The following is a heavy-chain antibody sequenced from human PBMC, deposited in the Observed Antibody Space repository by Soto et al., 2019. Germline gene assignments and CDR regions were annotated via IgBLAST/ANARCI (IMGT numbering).Heavy chain of an antibody. CDR3: ARAVAATRGQSSPNRAPFDY. CDR1: GGTFSSYA. D-gene: IGHD2-15*01. CDR2: IIPIFGTA. Sequence: QVQLVQSGAEVKKPGSSVKVSCKASGGTFSSYAISWVRQAPGQGLEWMGGIIPIFGTANYEQKFQGRVTITADESTSTAYMELTSLSSEATAVYYCARAVAATRGQSSPNRAPFDYWGQGTLVTVSS. J-gene: IGHJ4*02. V-gene: IGHV1-69*12.